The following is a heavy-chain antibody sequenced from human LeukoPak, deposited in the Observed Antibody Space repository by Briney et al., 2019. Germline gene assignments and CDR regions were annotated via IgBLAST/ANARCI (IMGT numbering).Heavy chain of an antibody. CDR2: INPNSGGT. D-gene: IGHD2-21*02. CDR3: ARDHYHKIHSVMVTAPDY. J-gene: IGHJ4*02. CDR1: GYTFTAYY. Sequence: ASVKASCKASGYTFTAYYIHWVRQAPGQGLEWMGWINPNSGGTKYAQKFQGRVTMTRDTSTSTVYMELRSLRSEDTAVYYCARDHYHKIHSVMVTAPDYWGQGTLVIVSS. V-gene: IGHV1-2*02.